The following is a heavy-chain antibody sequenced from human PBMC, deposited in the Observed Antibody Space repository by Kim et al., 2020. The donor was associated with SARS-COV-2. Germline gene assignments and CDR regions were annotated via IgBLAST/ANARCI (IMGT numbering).Heavy chain of an antibody. CDR3: ARHQYSSSWYDYYYYGMDV. CDR2: IYYSGST. V-gene: IGHV4-39*01. J-gene: IGHJ6*02. D-gene: IGHD6-13*01. Sequence: SETLSLTCTVSGGSISSSSYYWGWIRQPPGKGLEWIGSIYYSGSTYYNPSLKSRVTISVDTSKNQFSLKLSSVTAADTAVYYCARHQYSSSWYDYYYYGMDVWGQGTPVTVSS. CDR1: GGSISSSSYY.